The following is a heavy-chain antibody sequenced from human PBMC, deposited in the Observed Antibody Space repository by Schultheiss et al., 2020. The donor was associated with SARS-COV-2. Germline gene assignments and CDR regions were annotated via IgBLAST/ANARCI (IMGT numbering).Heavy chain of an antibody. Sequence: GESLKISCAASGFTFSSYSMNWVRQAPGKGLEWVSSISSSSSYIYYADSVKGRFTISRDNAKNSLYLQMNSLRAEDTAVYYCARDIGGSPLDVWGQGTTVTVSS. J-gene: IGHJ6*02. CDR1: GFTFSSYS. D-gene: IGHD2-15*01. CDR2: ISSSSSYI. CDR3: ARDIGGSPLDV. V-gene: IGHV3-21*01.